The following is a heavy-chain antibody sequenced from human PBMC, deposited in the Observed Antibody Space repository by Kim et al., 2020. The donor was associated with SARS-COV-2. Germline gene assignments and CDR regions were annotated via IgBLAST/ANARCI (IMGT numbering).Heavy chain of an antibody. D-gene: IGHD1-1*01. Sequence: YADSVKGRFTISRDNSKNTLYLQMNSLRAEDTAVYYCARDLALLQTDLFDYWGQGTLVTVSS. V-gene: IGHV3-33*01. CDR3: ARDLALLQTDLFDY. J-gene: IGHJ4*02.